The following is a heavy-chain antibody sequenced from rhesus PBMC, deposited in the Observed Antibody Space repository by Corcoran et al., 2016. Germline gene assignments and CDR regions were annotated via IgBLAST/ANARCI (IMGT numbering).Heavy chain of an antibody. CDR1: GGYARGSNW. J-gene: IGHJ4*01. CDR3: ARETRMITGYYYDSTNVFDY. Sequence: VQQQEWGPGMGKPSETLAGAGAVSGGYARGSNWWRGISRPTGKGLEWIGYVSGSSCSTYYNPSLKSRVTISTDTSKNQFSLKLSSVTAADTAVYYCARETRMITGYYYDSTNVFDYWGQGVLVTVSS. D-gene: IGHD3-9*01. CDR2: VSGSSCST. V-gene: IGHV4-65*01.